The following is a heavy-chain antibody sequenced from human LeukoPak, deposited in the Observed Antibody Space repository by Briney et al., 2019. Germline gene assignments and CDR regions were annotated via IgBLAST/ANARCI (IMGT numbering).Heavy chain of an antibody. CDR3: ARAGSGWSFDY. CDR1: GVSISSYY. CDR2: VYYSGST. J-gene: IGHJ4*02. Sequence: SETLSLTCTASGVSISSYYWSWIRQPPGKGLEWIGYVYYSGSTNYSPSLKSRVTISIDTSKNQFSLNLSSVTAADTAVYYCARAGSGWSFDYWGQGALVTVSS. D-gene: IGHD6-19*01. V-gene: IGHV4-59*01.